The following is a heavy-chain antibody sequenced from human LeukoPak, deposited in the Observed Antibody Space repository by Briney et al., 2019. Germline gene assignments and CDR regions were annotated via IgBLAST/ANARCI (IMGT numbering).Heavy chain of an antibody. Sequence: GGSLRLSCAASGFTFSSYAMSWVRQAPGKGLEWVSAISGSGGSTYYADSVKGRFTISRDNSKNTLYLQMNSLRAEDTAVYYCAKDWATTYYYDSSGYYRNWFDPWGQGTLVTVSS. CDR2: ISGSGGST. D-gene: IGHD3-22*01. CDR3: AKDWATTYYYDSSGYYRNWFDP. J-gene: IGHJ5*02. CDR1: GFTFSSYA. V-gene: IGHV3-23*01.